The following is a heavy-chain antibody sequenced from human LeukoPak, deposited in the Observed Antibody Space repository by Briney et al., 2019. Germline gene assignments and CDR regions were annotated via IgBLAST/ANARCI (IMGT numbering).Heavy chain of an antibody. D-gene: IGHD2-2*01. J-gene: IGHJ4*02. V-gene: IGHV1-18*01. CDR3: ARVGIHCSSTSCYASDFDY. CDR1: GYTFTSYG. Sequence: ASVKVSCKASGYTFTSYGISWVRQAPGQGLEWMGWISAYNGNTNYAQKLQGRVTMTTDTSTSTAYMELRSLRSDDTAVYYCARVGIHCSSTSCYASDFDYWGQGTLVTVSS. CDR2: ISAYNGNT.